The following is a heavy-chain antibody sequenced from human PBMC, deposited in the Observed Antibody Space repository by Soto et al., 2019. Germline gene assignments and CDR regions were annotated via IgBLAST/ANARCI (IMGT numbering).Heavy chain of an antibody. D-gene: IGHD3-10*01. CDR2: VHHSGIT. V-gene: IGHV4-38-2*01. CDR1: GYSISSGYY. J-gene: IGHJ6*02. Sequence: SETLSLTCVVSGYSISSGYYWGWIRQPPGKGLEWIGNVHHSGITYYNPSLKSRVPISRDTSKNHYSLNLSSVTAADTAVYYCARAGDTMIRGVIIMNYYGMDVWGHGTTVTVSS. CDR3: ARAGDTMIRGVIIMNYYGMDV.